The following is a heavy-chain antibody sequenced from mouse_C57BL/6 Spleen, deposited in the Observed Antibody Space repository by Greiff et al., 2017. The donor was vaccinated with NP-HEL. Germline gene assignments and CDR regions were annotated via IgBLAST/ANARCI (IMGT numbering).Heavy chain of an antibody. V-gene: IGHV5-4*01. CDR2: ISDGGSYT. J-gene: IGHJ2*01. CDR3: ARDYYGSSYSYYFDY. Sequence: EVKLQESGGGLVKPGGSLKLSCAASGFTFSSYAMSWVRQTPEKRLEWVATISDGGSYTYYPDNVKGRFTISRDNAKNNLYLQMSHLKSEDTAMYYCARDYYGSSYSYYFDYWGQGTTLTVSS. CDR1: GFTFSSYA. D-gene: IGHD1-1*01.